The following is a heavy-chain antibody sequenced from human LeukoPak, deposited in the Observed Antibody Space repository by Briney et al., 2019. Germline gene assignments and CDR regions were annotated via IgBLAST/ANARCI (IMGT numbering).Heavy chain of an antibody. CDR2: INPSGGST. D-gene: IGHD4-17*01. J-gene: IGHJ5*02. CDR3: ARDDYGDYFNWFDP. Sequence: GASVKVSCKASGYTFTSNYMHWLRQAPGQGLEWMGVINPSGGSTIYAQKFQGRVTMTRDMSTSTDYMELSSLKSEDTAVYYCARDDYGDYFNWFDPWGQGTLVTVSS. V-gene: IGHV1-46*01. CDR1: GYTFTSNY.